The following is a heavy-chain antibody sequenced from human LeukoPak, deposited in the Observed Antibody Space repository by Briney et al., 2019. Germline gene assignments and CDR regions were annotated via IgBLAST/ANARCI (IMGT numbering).Heavy chain of an antibody. J-gene: IGHJ6*02. Sequence: GGSLRLSCAASGFTVSNNYMSWVRQAPGKGLEWVSVIFSGGTTYYADSVKGRFTISRDNSKNTLSLQINSLRAEDTAVYYCAKGGCSSTSCYPNLYYDMDVWGQGTTVTVSS. CDR1: GFTVSNNY. CDR2: IFSGGTT. CDR3: AKGGCSSTSCYPNLYYDMDV. V-gene: IGHV3-66*01. D-gene: IGHD2-2*01.